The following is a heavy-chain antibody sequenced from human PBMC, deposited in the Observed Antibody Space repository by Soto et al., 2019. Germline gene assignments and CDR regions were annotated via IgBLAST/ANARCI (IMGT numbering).Heavy chain of an antibody. Sequence: SETLSLTCTVSGGSISSSSYYWGWIRQPPGKGLEWIGSIYYSGSTYYNPSPKSRVTISVDTSKNQFSLKLGSVTAADTAVYYCARLGGSGSYYDPYFDYWGQGTLVTVSS. D-gene: IGHD3-10*01. V-gene: IGHV4-39*01. CDR2: IYYSGST. CDR3: ARLGGSGSYYDPYFDY. J-gene: IGHJ4*02. CDR1: GGSISSSSYY.